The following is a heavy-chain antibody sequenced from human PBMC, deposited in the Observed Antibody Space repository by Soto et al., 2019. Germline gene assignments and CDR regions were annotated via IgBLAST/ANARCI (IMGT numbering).Heavy chain of an antibody. Sequence: QVQLVQSGAEVKKPGASVKVSCKASGYTFTSYGISWVRQAPGQGLEWMGWISAYNGNTNYAQKLQGRVTITTDTSTCTAYMEPRSLRSDDTAVYYCASAPPTGTTFDSWGQGTLVTVSS. D-gene: IGHD1-1*01. CDR2: ISAYNGNT. J-gene: IGHJ4*02. CDR3: ASAPPTGTTFDS. CDR1: GYTFTSYG. V-gene: IGHV1-18*01.